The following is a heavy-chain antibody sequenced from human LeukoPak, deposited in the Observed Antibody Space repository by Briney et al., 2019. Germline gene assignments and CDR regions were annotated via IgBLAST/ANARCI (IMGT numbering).Heavy chain of an antibody. CDR3: ARAPYYYYGMDV. V-gene: IGHV4-59*01. J-gene: IGHJ6*02. CDR1: GGSISSYY. Sequence: NPSETLSLTCTVSGGSISSYYWSWIRQPPGKGLEWIGYIYYSGSTNYNPSLKSRVTISVDTSKNQFSLKLSSVTAADTAVYYCARAPYYYYGMDVWGQGTTVTVSS. CDR2: IYYSGST.